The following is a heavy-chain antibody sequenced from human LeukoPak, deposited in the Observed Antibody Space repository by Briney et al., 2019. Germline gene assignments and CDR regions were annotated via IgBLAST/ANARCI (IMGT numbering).Heavy chain of an antibody. V-gene: IGHV4-30-2*01. Sequence: SETLSLTCAVSGGSISSGGYSWSWIRQPPGKGLEWIGYIYHSGSTYYNPSLKSRVTISVDRSKNQFSLKLSSVTAADTAVYYCVRGRHYYDSSGYWSSDAFDIWGQGTMVTVSS. CDR1: GGSISSGGYS. CDR3: VRGRHYYDSSGYWSSDAFDI. J-gene: IGHJ3*02. CDR2: IYHSGST. D-gene: IGHD3-22*01.